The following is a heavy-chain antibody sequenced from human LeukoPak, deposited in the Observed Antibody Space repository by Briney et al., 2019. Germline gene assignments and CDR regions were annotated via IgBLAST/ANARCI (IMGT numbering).Heavy chain of an antibody. D-gene: IGHD4-17*01. CDR1: GGSISTSLYY. Sequence: PSETLSLTCTVSGGSISTSLYYWVWIRQSPGKGLEWIARVYYGGSIYYNHFLRSRATMAVDMSKNQFSLKLRSVTAATTGVYYCASLYGDYAWGQGTLVTVSS. CDR3: ASLYGDYA. V-gene: IGHV4-39*01. J-gene: IGHJ5*02. CDR2: VYYGGSI.